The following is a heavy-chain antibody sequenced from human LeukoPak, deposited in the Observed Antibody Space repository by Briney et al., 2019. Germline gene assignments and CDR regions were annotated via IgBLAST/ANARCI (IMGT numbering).Heavy chain of an antibody. CDR1: GGSISSYY. CDR3: ARDSPIAVASPFDY. J-gene: IGHJ4*02. V-gene: IGHV4-4*07. D-gene: IGHD6-19*01. CDR2: IYISGST. Sequence: PSETLSLTCTVSGGSISSYYWSWIRQPAGRGLEWIGRIYISGSTNYNPSLKSRVTMSVDTPKNQFSLKLSSVTAEDTAVYYCARDSPIAVASPFDYWGQGTLVTVSS.